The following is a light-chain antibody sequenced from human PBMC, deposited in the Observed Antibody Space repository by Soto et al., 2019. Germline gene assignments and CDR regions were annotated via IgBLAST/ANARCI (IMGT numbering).Light chain of an antibody. CDR3: QPRSNWRAT. Sequence: EIVLTQSPATLSLSPGERVTLSCRASQSVSSYLAWYQQKPGQAPILLIYDASNRATGIPARFSGGQSGTDFTINISSLEAEDFAVYCCQPRSNWRATFGPGTKVDIK. J-gene: IGKJ3*01. CDR1: QSVSSY. CDR2: DAS. V-gene: IGKV3-11*01.